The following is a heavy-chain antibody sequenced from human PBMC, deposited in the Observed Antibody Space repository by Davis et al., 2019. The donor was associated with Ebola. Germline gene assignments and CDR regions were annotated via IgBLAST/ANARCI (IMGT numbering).Heavy chain of an antibody. Sequence: GGSLRLSCTASGFTFGDYAMHWVRQAPGKGLEWVAVISYDGSNKYYADSVKGRFTISRDNSKNTLYLQMNSLRAEDTAVYYCAKRTILRDWGQGTLVTVSS. J-gene: IGHJ4*02. V-gene: IGHV3-30-3*02. CDR1: GFTFGDYA. CDR2: ISYDGSNK. D-gene: IGHD4-17*01. CDR3: AKRTILRD.